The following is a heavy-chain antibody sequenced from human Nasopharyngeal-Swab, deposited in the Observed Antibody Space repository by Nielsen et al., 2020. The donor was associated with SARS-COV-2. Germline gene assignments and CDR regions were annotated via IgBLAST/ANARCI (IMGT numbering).Heavy chain of an antibody. J-gene: IGHJ5*02. CDR3: ARAIKIFGAVVGSFDP. V-gene: IGHV4-39*07. D-gene: IGHD3-3*01. CDR1: GGSLNSNNYY. CDR2: IFYSGTT. Sequence: GSLRLSCTVSGGSLNSNNYYWGWIRQPPEKGLEWICRIFYSGTTYYNPSLKSRVTISLDTSKNQFSLKLNSLTAADTAVYFCARAIKIFGAVVGSFDPWGQGTLVTVSS.